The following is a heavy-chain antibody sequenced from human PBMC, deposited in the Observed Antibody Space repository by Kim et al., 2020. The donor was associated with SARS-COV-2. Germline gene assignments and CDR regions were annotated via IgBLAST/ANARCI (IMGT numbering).Heavy chain of an antibody. D-gene: IGHD1-1*01. Sequence: ASVKVSCKASVYIFTNYGITWVRQAPGQGLEWMGWITTYNDNTKYAQNFQGRVTMTTGTSTSTVFMELGSLKSGDTAVYYCARRHVTTLCNAFDYWGQGTLVTVSS. CDR2: ITTYNDNT. J-gene: IGHJ4*02. CDR1: VYIFTNYG. V-gene: IGHV1-18*01. CDR3: ARRHVTTLCNAFDY.